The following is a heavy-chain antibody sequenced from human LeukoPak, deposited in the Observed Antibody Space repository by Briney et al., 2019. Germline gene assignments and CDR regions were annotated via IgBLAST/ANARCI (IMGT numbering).Heavy chain of an antibody. J-gene: IGHJ4*02. V-gene: IGHV1-24*01. Sequence: ASVKVSCKVSGYTLTELSMHWVRQAPGKGLEWMGGFDPEDGETIYAQKFQGRVTMTEDTSTDPAYMELSSMRSEDTAVYYCATDRRTYYYDSSSFDYWGQGTLVTVSS. CDR2: FDPEDGET. CDR1: GYTLTELS. CDR3: ATDRRTYYYDSSSFDY. D-gene: IGHD3-22*01.